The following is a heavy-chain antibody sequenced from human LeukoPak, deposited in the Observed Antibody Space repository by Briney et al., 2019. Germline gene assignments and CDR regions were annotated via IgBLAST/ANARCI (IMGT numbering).Heavy chain of an antibody. D-gene: IGHD3-10*01. CDR2: IIPIFGTA. CDR3: ARDPSGDGGLEDYFDY. J-gene: IGHJ4*02. V-gene: IGHV1-69*05. Sequence: GASVKVSCTASGGTFSSYAISWVRQAPGQGLEWMGGIIPIFGTANYAQKFQGRVTITTDESTSTAYMELSSLRSEDTAVYYCARDPSGDGGLEDYFDYWGQGTLVTVSS. CDR1: GGTFSSYA.